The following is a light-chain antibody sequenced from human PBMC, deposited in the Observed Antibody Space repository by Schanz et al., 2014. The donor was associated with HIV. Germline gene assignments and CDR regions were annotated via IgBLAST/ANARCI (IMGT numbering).Light chain of an antibody. J-gene: IGLJ3*02. V-gene: IGLV1-44*01. CDR1: DSNTGSNP. Sequence: QSVVTQPPSASGTPGQRVTISCSGSDSNTGSNPVNWYQQLPGTAPKLLIYSNNQRPSGVPGRLSGSKSGTSASLAISGLQSEDEADYYCATWDDSLNGWVFGGGTKLTVL. CDR3: ATWDDSLNGWV. CDR2: SNN.